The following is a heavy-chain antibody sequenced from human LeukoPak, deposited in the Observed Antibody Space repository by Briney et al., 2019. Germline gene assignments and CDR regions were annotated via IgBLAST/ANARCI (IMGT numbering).Heavy chain of an antibody. V-gene: IGHV3-53*01. CDR3: ARDLHPSHFDS. CDR1: GFSVSSNY. Sequence: GGSLRLSCVASGFSVSSNYMSWVRQAPGKGLEWVSVMYSGGYTYYADSVKGRFTVSRDYSKNTLYLQMNSLRAEDTAVYYCARDLHPSHFDSWGRGTLVTVSS. J-gene: IGHJ4*02. CDR2: MYSGGYT.